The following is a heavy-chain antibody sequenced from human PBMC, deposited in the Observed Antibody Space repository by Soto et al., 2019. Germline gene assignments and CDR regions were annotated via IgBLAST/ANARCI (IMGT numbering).Heavy chain of an antibody. CDR3: AILTREDSGYSYGFLNYGMDV. Sequence: GASVKVSCKASGGTFSSYAISWVRQAPGQGLEWMGGIIPIFGTANYAQKFQGRVTITADGSTSTAYMELSSLRSEDTAVYYCAILTREDSGYSYGFLNYGMDVWGQGTTVTVSS. V-gene: IGHV1-69*13. CDR2: IIPIFGTA. D-gene: IGHD5-18*01. CDR1: GGTFSSYA. J-gene: IGHJ6*02.